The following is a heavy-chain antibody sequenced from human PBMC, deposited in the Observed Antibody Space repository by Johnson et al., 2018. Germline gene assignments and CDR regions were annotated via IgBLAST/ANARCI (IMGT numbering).Heavy chain of an antibody. V-gene: IGHV3-30*03. CDR1: GFTFTNYG. CDR3: ARGDIVVVVVAREYFQH. D-gene: IGHD2-15*01. Sequence: VQLVESGGGVVQPGRSLRLSCAASGFTFTNYGMHWVRQAPGKGLEWVALISYDGTNKYYADSVKGRFTISRDNSKNTLYLQMNSLRAEETAVYYCARGDIVVVVVAREYFQHWGQGTLVTVSS. CDR2: ISYDGTNK. J-gene: IGHJ1*01.